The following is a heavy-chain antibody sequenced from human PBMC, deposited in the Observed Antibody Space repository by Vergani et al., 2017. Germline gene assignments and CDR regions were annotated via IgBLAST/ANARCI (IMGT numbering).Heavy chain of an antibody. CDR3: ARVGCYDESDAFQIGYFDA. J-gene: IGHJ4*02. Sequence: QVRLQESGPGLVKPSETLSLTCSVSGGSMSGYYWSWIRQPPGKELEWVGYMYHSGSTNYNPSLETRVTISGDTSKNQFSLKLNSVTAADTAVYYCARVGCYDESDAFQIGYFDAWGRGILVTVSS. CDR2: MYHSGST. CDR1: GGSMSGYY. D-gene: IGHD3-16*01. V-gene: IGHV4-59*01.